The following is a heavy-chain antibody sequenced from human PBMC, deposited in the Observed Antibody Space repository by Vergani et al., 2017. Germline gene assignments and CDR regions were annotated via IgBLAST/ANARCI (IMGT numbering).Heavy chain of an antibody. CDR2: IYDRGST. CDR3: AREMTTVTTFRVDP. J-gene: IGHJ5*02. D-gene: IGHD4-17*01. Sequence: QVQLQESGPGLVKPSQTLSLTCTVSGGSISSGDYYWSWIRQPPGKGLEWIGYIYDRGSTYYNPSLKSRVTISVETSKNQLSRKLSSVTAAATAVYYCAREMTTVTTFRVDPWGQGTLVTVSS. CDR1: GGSISSGDYY. V-gene: IGHV4-30-4*01.